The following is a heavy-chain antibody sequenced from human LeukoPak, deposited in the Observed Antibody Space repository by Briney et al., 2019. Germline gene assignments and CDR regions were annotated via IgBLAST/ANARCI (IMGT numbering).Heavy chain of an antibody. Sequence: PSETLSLTCTVSGGSISSYYWSWIRQPPGKGLEWIGYIYTSGSTNYNPSLKSRVTMSVDTSKNQFSLKLSSVTAADTAVYYCARDHSQLLWFGESIVGRDYYYYYMDVWGKGTTVTIFS. D-gene: IGHD3-10*01. CDR3: ARDHSQLLWFGESIVGRDYYYYYMDV. CDR2: IYTSGST. V-gene: IGHV4-4*08. CDR1: GGSISSYY. J-gene: IGHJ6*03.